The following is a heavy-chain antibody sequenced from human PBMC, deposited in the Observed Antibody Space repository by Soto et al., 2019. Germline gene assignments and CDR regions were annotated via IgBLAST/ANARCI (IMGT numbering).Heavy chain of an antibody. D-gene: IGHD3-22*01. CDR2: IYYSGST. CDR1: GGSISSGGYY. Sequence: LSLTCTVSGGSISSGGYYWSWIRQHPGKGLEWIGYIYYSGSTYYNPSLKSRVTISVDTSKNQFSLKLSSVTAADTAVYYCARDSYCYDSSGYYWVAFDIWGPGTMVTVS. J-gene: IGHJ3*02. CDR3: ARDSYCYDSSGYYWVAFDI. V-gene: IGHV4-31*03.